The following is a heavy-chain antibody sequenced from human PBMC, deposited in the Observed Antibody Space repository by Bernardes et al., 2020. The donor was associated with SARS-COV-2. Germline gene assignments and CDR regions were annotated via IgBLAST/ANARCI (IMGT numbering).Heavy chain of an antibody. CDR3: ARDSSRSGSDLDY. D-gene: IGHD2-2*01. CDR2: INPDGSTA. CDR1: GFTFSSYW. Sequence: GGSLRLSCAACGFTFSSYWMHWVRQAPGKGLMWVSRINPDGSTANYADSVKGRFTISRDNDKSTLYLQMNSLRGEDTAVYYCARDSSRSGSDLDYWGQGTLVTVSS. J-gene: IGHJ4*02. V-gene: IGHV3-74*01.